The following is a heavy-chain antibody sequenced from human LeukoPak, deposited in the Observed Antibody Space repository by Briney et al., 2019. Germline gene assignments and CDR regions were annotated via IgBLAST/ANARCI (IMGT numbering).Heavy chain of an antibody. CDR3: ARVVRSGYGDY. D-gene: IGHD3-22*01. V-gene: IGHV4-39*01. J-gene: IGHJ4*02. Sequence: SETLSLTCTVSGGSISSGSYYWGWIRQPPGKGLEWIGSIYYSGSTYYNPSLKSRVTISVDTSKNQFSLKLSSVTAADTAVYYCARVVRSGYGDYWGQGTLVTVSS. CDR1: GGSISSGSYY. CDR2: IYYSGST.